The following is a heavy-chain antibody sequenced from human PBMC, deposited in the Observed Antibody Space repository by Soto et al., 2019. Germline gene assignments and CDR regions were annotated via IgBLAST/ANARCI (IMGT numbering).Heavy chain of an antibody. CDR1: GFTFSSYA. D-gene: IGHD5-18*01. Sequence: PWGSLRLSCAASGFTFSSYAMSWVRQAPGKGLEWVSAISGSGGSTYYADSVKGRFTISRDNSKNTLYPQMNSLRAEDTAVYYCANDQGYSHGYPSDYWGQGTLVTVSS. J-gene: IGHJ4*02. V-gene: IGHV3-23*01. CDR2: ISGSGGST. CDR3: ANDQGYSHGYPSDY.